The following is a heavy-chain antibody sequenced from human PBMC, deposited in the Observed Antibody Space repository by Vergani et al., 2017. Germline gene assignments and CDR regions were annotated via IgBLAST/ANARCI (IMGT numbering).Heavy chain of an antibody. Sequence: QVQLQESGPGLVRPSQTLSLTCTVSGGSISSGSYYWSWFRQPAGKGLEWIGRFYTGGGTSYNPSLKSRVTISVDTSQNQFSLQLSSVTAAGPAVYYCARDPLHSTTLPFLLLDIDVLGQGTTVTVSS. CDR1: GGSISSGSYY. V-gene: IGHV4-61*02. D-gene: IGHD6-13*01. CDR2: FYTGGGT. J-gene: IGHJ6*02. CDR3: ARDPLHSTTLPFLLLDIDV.